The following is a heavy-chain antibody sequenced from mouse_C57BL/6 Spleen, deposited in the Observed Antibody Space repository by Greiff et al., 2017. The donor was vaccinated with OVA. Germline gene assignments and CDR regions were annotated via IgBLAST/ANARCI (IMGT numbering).Heavy chain of an antibody. J-gene: IGHJ3*01. CDR1: GYTFTDYN. CDR2: INPNNGGT. V-gene: IGHV1-18*01. CDR3: ARRNYSNYEAWFAY. D-gene: IGHD2-5*01. Sequence: EVQLQQSGPELVKPGASVKIPCKASGYTFTDYNMDWVKQSHGKSLEWIGDINPNNGGTIYNQKFKGKATLTVDKSSSTAYMELRSLTSEDTAVYYCARRNYSNYEAWFAYWGQGTLVTVSA.